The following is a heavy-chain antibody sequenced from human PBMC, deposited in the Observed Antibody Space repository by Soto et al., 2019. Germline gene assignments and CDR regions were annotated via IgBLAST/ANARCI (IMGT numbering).Heavy chain of an antibody. J-gene: IGHJ5*02. D-gene: IGHD6-13*01. CDR2: IYSGGST. CDR3: ARDRGSSPVRNWFDP. CDR1: GFTVSSNY. Sequence: EVQLVESGGGLVQPGGSLRLSCAASGFTVSSNYMSWVRQAPGKGLEWVSVIYSGGSTYYADSVKGRFTISRDNSKKTLYRQMDSLRAEETAVYYCARDRGSSPVRNWFDPWGQGTLVTVSS. V-gene: IGHV3-66*01.